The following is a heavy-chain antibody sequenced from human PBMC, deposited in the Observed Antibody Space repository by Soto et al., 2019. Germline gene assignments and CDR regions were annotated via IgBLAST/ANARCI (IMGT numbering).Heavy chain of an antibody. CDR1: GLTFVSYA. CDR2: ISPDGGNQ. Sequence: GGSLRLSCAASGLTFVSYAMHWARQAPGKGLVWVALISPDGGNQYYSESAKGRFTISRDNSKNTLYLQMNDLRPDDTALYYCARENSRIAPRLFQHWGHGSLVTVSS. V-gene: IGHV3-30-3*01. D-gene: IGHD6-6*01. CDR3: ARENSRIAPRLFQH. J-gene: IGHJ1*01.